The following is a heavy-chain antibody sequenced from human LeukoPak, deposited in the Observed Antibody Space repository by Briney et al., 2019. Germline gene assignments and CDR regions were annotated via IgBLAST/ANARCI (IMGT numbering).Heavy chain of an antibody. CDR2: ISGSGGAT. CDR3: AKALGSIVVTASDY. J-gene: IGHJ4*02. V-gene: IGHV3-23*01. D-gene: IGHD5-12*01. Sequence: PGGSLRLSCAASGFTFNNYAMSWVRQAPGKGLEWVSAISGSGGATYFADSVKGRFTISRDNSKNTLYLQMHSLGAEDTAVYYCAKALGSIVVTASDYWGQGTLVTVSS. CDR1: GFTFNNYA.